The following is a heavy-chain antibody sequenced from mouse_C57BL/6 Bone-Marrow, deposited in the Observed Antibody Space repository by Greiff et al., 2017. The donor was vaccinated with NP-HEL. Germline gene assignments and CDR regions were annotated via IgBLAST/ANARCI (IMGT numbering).Heavy chain of an antibody. V-gene: IGHV3-6*01. CDR3: ARERITTVVAPFDY. D-gene: IGHD1-1*01. J-gene: IGHJ2*01. CDR1: GYSITSGYY. CDR2: ISYDGSN. Sequence: EVKLQESGPGLVKPSQSLSLTCSVTGYSITSGYYWNWIRQFPGNKLEWMGYISYDGSNNYNPSLKNRISITRDTSKNQFFLKLNSVTTEDTATYYCARERITTVVAPFDYWGQGTTLTVSS.